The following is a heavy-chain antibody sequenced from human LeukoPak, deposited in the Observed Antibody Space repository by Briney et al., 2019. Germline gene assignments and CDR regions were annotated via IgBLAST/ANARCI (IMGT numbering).Heavy chain of an antibody. J-gene: IGHJ4*02. D-gene: IGHD2-2*01. CDR1: GYTFTSYY. Sequence: GASVKVSCKASGYTFTSYYMHWVRQAPGQGLEWMGIINPSGGSTSYAQKFQGRVTMTRDTSTSTVYMELSSLRSEDTAVYYCARAHCSSTSCYADYFDYWGQGTLVTVSS. V-gene: IGHV1-46*01. CDR3: ARAHCSSTSCYADYFDY. CDR2: INPSGGST.